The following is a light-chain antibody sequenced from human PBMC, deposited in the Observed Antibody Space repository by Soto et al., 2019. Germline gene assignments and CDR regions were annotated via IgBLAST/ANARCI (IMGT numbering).Light chain of an antibody. Sequence: QSALTQPASVSGSLGQSITISCTGSDYDVGRYSSVSWYQQHPEQAPKLIIYHVTNRPSGVSNRFSGSKSGDTASLTISGLQADDEADYYCLAYTGGPTGFFGSGTKLTVL. CDR2: HVT. CDR1: DYDVGRYSS. J-gene: IGLJ1*01. V-gene: IGLV2-14*03. CDR3: LAYTGGPTGF.